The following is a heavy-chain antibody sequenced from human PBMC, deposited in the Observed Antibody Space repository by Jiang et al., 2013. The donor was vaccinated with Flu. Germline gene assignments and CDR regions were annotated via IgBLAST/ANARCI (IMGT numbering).Heavy chain of an antibody. V-gene: IGHV4-39*01. J-gene: IGHJ3*02. D-gene: IGHD3-22*01. Sequence: LLKPSETLSLTCTVSGGSISSSSYYWGWIRQPREGAGVDWEYLLYGSTYYNPSLKSRVTISVDTSKNQFSLKLSSVTAADTAVYYCARRAIVVVSGAFDIWGQGTMVTVSS. CDR3: ARRAIVVVSGAFDI. CDR2: LLYGST. CDR1: GGSISSSSYY.